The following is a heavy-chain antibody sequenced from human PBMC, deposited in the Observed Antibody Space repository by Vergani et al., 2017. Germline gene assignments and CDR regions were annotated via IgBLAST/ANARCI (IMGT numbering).Heavy chain of an antibody. Sequence: EVQLVQSGAEVKKPGESLKISCKGSGYSFTSYWIGWVRQMPGKGLEWMGIIYPGDSDTRYSPSFQGQVTISADKSISTAYLQWSSLKASDTAMYYCAREGRGLGDQGTTGYYGMDVWGQGTTVTVSS. V-gene: IGHV5-51*01. CDR2: IYPGDSDT. J-gene: IGHJ6*02. CDR3: AREGRGLGDQGTTGYYGMDV. CDR1: GYSFTSYW. D-gene: IGHD3-10*01.